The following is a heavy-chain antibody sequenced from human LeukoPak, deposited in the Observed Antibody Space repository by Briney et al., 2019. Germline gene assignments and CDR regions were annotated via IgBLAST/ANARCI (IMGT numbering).Heavy chain of an antibody. J-gene: IGHJ5*02. V-gene: IGHV7-4-1*02. CDR3: ARGSSKVVVIPYNWFDP. CDR2: INTNTGNP. Sequence: GASVKVSCKASGYTFTSYAMNWVRQAPGQGLEWMGWINTNTGNPTYAQGFTGRFVFSLDTSVSTAYLQISSLKAEDTAVYYCARGSSKVVVIPYNWFDPWGQGTLVTVSS. D-gene: IGHD3-22*01. CDR1: GYTFTSYA.